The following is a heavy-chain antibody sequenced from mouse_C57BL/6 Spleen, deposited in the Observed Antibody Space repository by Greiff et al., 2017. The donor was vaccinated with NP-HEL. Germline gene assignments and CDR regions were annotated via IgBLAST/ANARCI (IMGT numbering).Heavy chain of an antibody. V-gene: IGHV3-6*01. CDR1: GYSITSGYY. CDR3: ARGDFITPGAMDY. CDR2: ISYDGSN. D-gene: IGHD1-1*01. Sequence: EVKLVESGPGLVKPSQSLSLTCSVTGYSITSGYYWNWIRQFPGNKLEWMGYISYDGSNNYNPSLKNRISITRDTSKNQFFLKLTSVTTEDTATYYCARGDFITPGAMDYWGQGTSVTVSS. J-gene: IGHJ4*01.